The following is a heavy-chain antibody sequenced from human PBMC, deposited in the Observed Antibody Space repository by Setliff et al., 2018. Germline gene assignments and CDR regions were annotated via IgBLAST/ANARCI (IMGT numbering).Heavy chain of an antibody. J-gene: IGHJ1*01. Sequence: SETLSLTCTVSGDSMSNYYWNWIRQPPGKGLEWIGYMYYSGNTNYNPSLKSRVTISIDPSKNQFSLRLSSVTAADTAIYYCALSSSWFKDFQHWGQGTLVTVSS. CDR3: ALSSSWFKDFQH. CDR1: GDSMSNYY. D-gene: IGHD6-13*01. V-gene: IGHV4-59*01. CDR2: MYYSGNT.